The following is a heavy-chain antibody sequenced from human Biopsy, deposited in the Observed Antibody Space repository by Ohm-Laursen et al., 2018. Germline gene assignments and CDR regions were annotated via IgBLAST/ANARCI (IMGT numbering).Heavy chain of an antibody. V-gene: IGHV1-46*01. Sequence: ATVKISCKASGYNFTGYYIHWVRQAPGQGLEWMGMINPSGSTTSYPQIFQGRVTMTRDTSKSTVYMELSSLRSADTAVYFCARNTGWYGDLYYFDYWGQGTLVTVSS. J-gene: IGHJ4*02. D-gene: IGHD6-19*01. CDR3: ARNTGWYGDLYYFDY. CDR2: INPSGSTT. CDR1: GYNFTGYY.